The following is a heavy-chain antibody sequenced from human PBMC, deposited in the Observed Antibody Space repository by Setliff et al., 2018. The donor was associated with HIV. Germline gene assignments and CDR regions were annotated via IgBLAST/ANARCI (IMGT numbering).Heavy chain of an antibody. CDR3: TRELNGHTSSHYYFGLDV. Sequence: PGGSLRLSCATFGFAFSDYDFHWVRQVTGEGLEWVSAIGTGGDTYYADSVKGRFTISRENAKNSLYLQMNNVRAGDTAVYYCTRELNGHTSSHYYFGLDVWGQGTTVTVSS. V-gene: IGHV3-13*01. CDR1: GFAFSDYD. J-gene: IGHJ6*02. CDR2: IGTGGDT. D-gene: IGHD6-6*01.